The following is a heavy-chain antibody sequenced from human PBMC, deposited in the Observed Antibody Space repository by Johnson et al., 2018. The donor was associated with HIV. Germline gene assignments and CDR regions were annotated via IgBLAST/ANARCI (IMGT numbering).Heavy chain of an antibody. J-gene: IGHJ3*02. CDR1: GFTFDDYG. CDR2: INWNGGST. V-gene: IGHV3-20*04. CDR3: ARDGMGEQLVDQGDAFDI. D-gene: IGHD6-6*01. Sequence: VQLVESGGGVVRPGGSLRLSCAASGFTFDDYGMSWVRQAPGKGLEWVSGINWNGGSTAYGDSVKGRFTISRDKAKNSLYLQMNSLRAEDTALYFCARDGMGEQLVDQGDAFDIWGQGTMVTVSS.